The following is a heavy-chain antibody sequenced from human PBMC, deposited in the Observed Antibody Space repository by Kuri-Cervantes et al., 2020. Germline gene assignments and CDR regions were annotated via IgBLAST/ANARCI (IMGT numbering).Heavy chain of an antibody. D-gene: IGHD3-22*01. J-gene: IGHJ5*02. CDR1: GYTFTSYG. V-gene: IGHV1-8*02. CDR3: ARELTYFYYSSGTIDP. Sequence: ASVKVSCKASGYTFTSYGISWVRQATGQGLEWMGWMNPNSGNTVYAQKFQGRVTMNRNTSIITAYMELSSLRSEDTAVYYCARELTYFYYSSGTIDPWGPGTLVTVSS. CDR2: MNPNSGNT.